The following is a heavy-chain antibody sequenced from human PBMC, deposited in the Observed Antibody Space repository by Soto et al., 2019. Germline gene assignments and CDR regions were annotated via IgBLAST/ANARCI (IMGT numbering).Heavy chain of an antibody. V-gene: IGHV4-39*01. J-gene: IGHJ6*03. CDR1: GGSISSSSYY. CDR3: ARHKEDIVVVPAAKAEPYYYYYYMDV. D-gene: IGHD2-2*01. Sequence: SETLSLTCTVSGGSISSSSYYWGWIRQPPGKGLEWIGSIYYSGSTYYNPSLKSRVTISVDTSKNQFSLKLSSVTAADTAVYYCARHKEDIVVVPAAKAEPYYYYYYMDVWGKGTTVTVSS. CDR2: IYYSGST.